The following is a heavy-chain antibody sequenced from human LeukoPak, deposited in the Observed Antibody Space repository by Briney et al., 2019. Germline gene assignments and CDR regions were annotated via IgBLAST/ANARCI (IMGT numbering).Heavy chain of an antibody. V-gene: IGHV4-4*02. D-gene: IGHD2-2*01. CDR3: ARDLGYCSSTSCRDGIDY. J-gene: IGHJ4*02. CDR2: IYHGGST. CDR1: GGSISSSNW. Sequence: NPSGTLSLTCAVSGGSISSSNWWSWVRQPPGKGLEWIGEIYHGGSTNYNPSLKSRVTISVDKSKNQFSLKLSSVTAADTAVYYCARDLGYCSSTSCRDGIDYWGQGTLVTVSS.